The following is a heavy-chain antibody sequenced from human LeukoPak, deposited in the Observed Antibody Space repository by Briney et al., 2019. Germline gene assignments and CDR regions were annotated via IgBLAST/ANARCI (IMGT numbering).Heavy chain of an antibody. CDR3: AKYDSSAYYYVV. Sequence: PSDTLSLTCAVSGYSIRSSNWWGWIRQPPGKGLEWIAYIYYDGSIYYNPSLESRVTISVDTSKNQFSVKLTSVTAADTAVYYCAKYDSSAYYYVVWGQGKLVTVSS. V-gene: IGHV4-28*05. J-gene: IGHJ4*02. D-gene: IGHD3-22*01. CDR1: GYSIRSSNW. CDR2: IYYDGSI.